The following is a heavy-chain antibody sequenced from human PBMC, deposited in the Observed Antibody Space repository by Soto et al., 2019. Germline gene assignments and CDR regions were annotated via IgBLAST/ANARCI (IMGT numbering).Heavy chain of an antibody. D-gene: IGHD6-13*01. CDR1: GFTFSSYG. V-gene: IGHV3-30*18. J-gene: IGHJ4*02. CDR3: AKDRAEGSSPPGGPPDY. CDR2: ISYDGSNK. Sequence: HPGGSLRLSCAASGFTFSSYGMHWVRQAPGKGLEWVAVISYDGSNKYYAESVKGRFTISRDNSKNTLYLQMNSLRAEDTSVYYCAKDRAEGSSPPGGPPDYWGQGTLVTVSS.